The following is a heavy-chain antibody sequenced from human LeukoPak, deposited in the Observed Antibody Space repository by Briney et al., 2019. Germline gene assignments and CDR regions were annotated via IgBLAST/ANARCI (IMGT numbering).Heavy chain of an antibody. J-gene: IGHJ2*01. Sequence: GSLRLSCVASGFTLDDSALHWVRQAPGKGLEWISLISGDGDNTYYADSVNGRFTISRDTSTNSLYLQMSSLRAEDIAFYYCAKGVRSGTYYNCFDPWGRGTLVTVSS. V-gene: IGHV3-43*02. CDR2: ISGDGDNT. D-gene: IGHD1-26*01. CDR1: GFTLDDSA. CDR3: AKGVRSGTYYNCFDP.